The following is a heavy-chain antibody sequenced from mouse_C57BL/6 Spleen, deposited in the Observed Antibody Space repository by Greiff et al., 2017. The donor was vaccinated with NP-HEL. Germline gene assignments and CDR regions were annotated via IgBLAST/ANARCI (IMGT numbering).Heavy chain of an antibody. CDR2: IDPSDSYT. J-gene: IGHJ4*01. CDR1: GYTFTSYW. CDR3: ARWYLYAMDY. V-gene: IGHV1-50*01. Sequence: VQLQQPGAELVKPGASVKLSCKASGYTFTSYWMQWVKQRPGQGLEWIGEIDPSDSYTNYNQKFKGKATLTVDTSSSTAYMQLSSLTSEDSAVYYCARWYLYAMDYWGQGTSVTVSS. D-gene: IGHD5-1*01.